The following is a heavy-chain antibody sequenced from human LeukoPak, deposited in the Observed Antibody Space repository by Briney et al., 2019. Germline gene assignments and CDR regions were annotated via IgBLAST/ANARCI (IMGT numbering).Heavy chain of an antibody. J-gene: IGHJ3*02. D-gene: IGHD1-20*01. CDR1: GFTFSSYW. Sequence: GGSLRLSCAASGFTFSSYWMSWVRQAPGKGLEWVANIKQDGSEKYYVDSVKGRFTISRDNAKNSLYLQMNSLRAEDTAVYYCARDAYNWNDGGNDAFDIWGQGTMVTVSS. V-gene: IGHV3-7*01. CDR3: ARDAYNWNDGGNDAFDI. CDR2: IKQDGSEK.